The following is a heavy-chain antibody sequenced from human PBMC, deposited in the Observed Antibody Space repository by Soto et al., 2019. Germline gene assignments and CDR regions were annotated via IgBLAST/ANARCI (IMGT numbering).Heavy chain of an antibody. CDR1: GFTVSSNY. V-gene: IGHV3-66*01. Sequence: PGGSLRLSCAASGFTVSSNYMSWVRQAPGKGLEWVSVIYSGGSTYYADSVKGRFTISRDNSKNTPYLQMNSLRAEDMAVYYCARENLWFGAPFDYWGQGTLVTVSS. J-gene: IGHJ4*02. CDR3: ARENLWFGAPFDY. D-gene: IGHD3-10*01. CDR2: IYSGGST.